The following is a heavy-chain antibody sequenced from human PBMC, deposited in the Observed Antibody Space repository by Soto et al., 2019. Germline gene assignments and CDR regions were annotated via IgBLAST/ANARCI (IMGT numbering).Heavy chain of an antibody. D-gene: IGHD2-2*01. J-gene: IGHJ4*02. CDR2: IYHDGYT. CDR1: GGSINNYY. CDR3: TRDRGRDALDY. Sequence: SETLSLTCTVSGGSINNYYCSWIRQSPWKGLEWIGYIYHDGYTSYNPSLKSRVTMSVDTSKTQISLRLTSVTAADTAVYYCTRDRGRDALDYWGQGALVAVCS. V-gene: IGHV4-59*01.